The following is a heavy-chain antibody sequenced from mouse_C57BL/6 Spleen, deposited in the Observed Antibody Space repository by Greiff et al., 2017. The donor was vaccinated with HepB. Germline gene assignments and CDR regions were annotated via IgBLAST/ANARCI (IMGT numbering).Heavy chain of an antibody. V-gene: IGHV1-50*01. CDR1: GYTFTSYW. D-gene: IGHD1-1*01. Sequence: QVQLQQPGAELVKPGASVKLSCKASGYTFTSYWMQWVTQRPGQGLEWIGEIDPSDSYTNYNQKFKGKATLTVDTSSSTAYMQLSSLTSEDSAVYYCARGNGSSWDYAMDYWGQGTSVTVSS. CDR2: IDPSDSYT. J-gene: IGHJ4*01. CDR3: ARGNGSSWDYAMDY.